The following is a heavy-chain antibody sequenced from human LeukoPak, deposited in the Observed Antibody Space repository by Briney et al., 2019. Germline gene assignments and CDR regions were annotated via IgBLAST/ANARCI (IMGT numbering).Heavy chain of an antibody. CDR2: IYNSGIT. CDR1: GGSISDNYY. D-gene: IGHD3-10*01. Sequence: SETLSLTCNVSGGSISDNYYWAWIRQPAGKGLEYIGRIYNSGITNYNPSLKSRVTMSVDTSKNQFSLKLNSVTAADTAVYYCATGESPPLYFDYWGQGTLVTVSS. V-gene: IGHV4-4*07. CDR3: ATGESPPLYFDY. J-gene: IGHJ4*02.